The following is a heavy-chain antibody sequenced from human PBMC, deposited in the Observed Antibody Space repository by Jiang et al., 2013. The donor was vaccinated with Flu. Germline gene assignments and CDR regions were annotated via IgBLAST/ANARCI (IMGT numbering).Heavy chain of an antibody. Sequence: QSGSELKKPGASVKVSCKASGYTFTSYAMNWVRQAPGQGLEWMGWINTNTGNPTYAQGFTGRFVFSLDTSVSTAYLQISSLKAEDTAVYYCAREQKQXVKSQPPGDYYYGMDVWGQGPRSPSP. CDR3: AREQKQXVKSQPPGDYYYGMDV. V-gene: IGHV7-4-1*02. CDR2: INTNTGNP. CDR1: GYTFTSYA. D-gene: IGHD6-6*01. J-gene: IGHJ6*02.